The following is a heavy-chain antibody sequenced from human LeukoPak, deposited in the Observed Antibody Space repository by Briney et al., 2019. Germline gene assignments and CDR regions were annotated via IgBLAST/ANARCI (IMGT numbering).Heavy chain of an antibody. J-gene: IGHJ4*02. V-gene: IGHV3-23*01. Sequence: QPGGSLRLSCAASGFTFSSDAMSWVRQAPGKGLEWVSTISGGGGSTYYADSVKGRFTISRDNSKNTLYLQMYSLRAEDTAVYYCANLALMALGGDYWGQGTLVTVSS. D-gene: IGHD5-24*01. CDR3: ANLALMALGGDY. CDR1: GFTFSSDA. CDR2: ISGGGGST.